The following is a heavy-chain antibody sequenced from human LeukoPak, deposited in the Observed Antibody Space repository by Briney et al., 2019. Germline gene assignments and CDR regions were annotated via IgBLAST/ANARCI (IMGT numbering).Heavy chain of an antibody. CDR1: GFTFSSCS. V-gene: IGHV3-48*01. J-gene: IGHJ4*02. D-gene: IGHD3-22*01. CDR3: ARGSTYYDSSGQVPFDY. Sequence: GGSLRLSCAASGFTFSSCSMNWVRQAPGKGLEWGSYISGSSSTIYYADSVKGRFTISRDNGKNTLYLQMNSLRAEDTAVYYCARGSTYYDSSGQVPFDYWGQGTLVTVSS. CDR2: ISGSSSTI.